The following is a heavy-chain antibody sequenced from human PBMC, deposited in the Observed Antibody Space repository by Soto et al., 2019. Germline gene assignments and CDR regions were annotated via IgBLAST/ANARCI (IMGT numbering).Heavy chain of an antibody. CDR2: IYHSGST. CDR3: ARRAGNLTWYFDL. V-gene: IGHV4-4*02. CDR1: GGSISSSNW. Sequence: SSETRSLTCAVSGGSISSSNWWSWVRQPPGKGLEWIGEIYHSGSTNYNPSLKSRVTISXXXSXXXXSLXLSXXTAXDTAVYYCARRAGNLTWYFDLWGRGTLETVSS. D-gene: IGHD7-27*01. J-gene: IGHJ2*01.